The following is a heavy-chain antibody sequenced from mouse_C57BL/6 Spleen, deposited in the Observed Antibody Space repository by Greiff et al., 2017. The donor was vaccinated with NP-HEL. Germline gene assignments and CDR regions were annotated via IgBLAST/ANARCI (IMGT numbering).Heavy chain of an antibody. Sequence: QVQLQQPGAELVRPGSSVKLSCKASGYTFTSYWMHWVKQRPIQGLEWIGNIDPSDSGTHYNQKFKDKATLTVDKSSSTAYMQLSSLTSEDSAVYYCARSDYGNPYYAMDNWGQGASVTVSS. CDR3: ARSDYGNPYYAMDN. CDR2: IDPSDSGT. D-gene: IGHD2-1*01. CDR1: GYTFTSYW. J-gene: IGHJ4*01. V-gene: IGHV1-52*01.